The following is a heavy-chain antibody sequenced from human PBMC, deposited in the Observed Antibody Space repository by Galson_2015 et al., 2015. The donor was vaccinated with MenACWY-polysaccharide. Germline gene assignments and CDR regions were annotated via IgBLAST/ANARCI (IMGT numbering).Heavy chain of an antibody. CDR1: GFVFSSCG. Sequence: SLRLSCAASGFVFSSCGMQWVRQAPGKGLEWVAVVSSDGGTQFYADSVKGRFTVSRDDSKNSLYLQMNSLKTEDTAVYYCSKMYGDLPVGLNFWGQGTLVTVS. CDR2: VSSDGGTQ. D-gene: IGHD4-17*01. J-gene: IGHJ4*02. V-gene: IGHV3-30*18. CDR3: SKMYGDLPVGLNF.